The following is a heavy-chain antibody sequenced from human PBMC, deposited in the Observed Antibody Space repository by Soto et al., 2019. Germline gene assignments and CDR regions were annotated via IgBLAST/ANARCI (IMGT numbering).Heavy chain of an antibody. V-gene: IGHV1-18*01. CDR3: GRSSSMLGAGWSDS. D-gene: IGHD2-8*01. CDR1: GYSFRSYG. Sequence: VASVKVSCKASGYSFRSYGINWVRQAPGQGLEWIGWVSGYNYNTKYAQKLQGRITMTTDTSTNTAYMELRSLRSDDTAVYYCGRSSSMLGAGWSDSWGRGTLVTVSS. J-gene: IGHJ5*01. CDR2: VSGYNYNT.